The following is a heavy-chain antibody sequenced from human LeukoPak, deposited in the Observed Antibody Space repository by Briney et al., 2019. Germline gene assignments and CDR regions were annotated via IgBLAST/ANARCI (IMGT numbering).Heavy chain of an antibody. CDR2: IYHSGST. Sequence: PSETLSLTCAVSGYSLSSGYYWGWIRQPPGKGLEWIGSIYHSGSTYYNPSLKSRVTISVDTSKNQFSLKLSSVTAADTAVYYCARDGATYYDFWSGSILSLWGQGTLVTVSS. CDR1: GYSLSSGYY. CDR3: ARDGATYYDFWSGSILSL. V-gene: IGHV4-38-2*02. D-gene: IGHD3-3*01. J-gene: IGHJ4*02.